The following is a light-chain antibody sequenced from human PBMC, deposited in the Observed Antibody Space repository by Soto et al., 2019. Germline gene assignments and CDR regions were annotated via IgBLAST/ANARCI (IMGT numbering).Light chain of an antibody. J-gene: IGKJ1*01. Sequence: EIVMTQSPATLSVSPGESSTLSCRASQSVSSNLAWYQQKPGQAPRLLIYGASNRATGIPDRFSGSGSGTEFTLTISSLQSEDFAVYYCQQYNNWWTFGQGTKVDIK. CDR2: GAS. V-gene: IGKV3D-15*01. CDR1: QSVSSN. CDR3: QQYNNWWT.